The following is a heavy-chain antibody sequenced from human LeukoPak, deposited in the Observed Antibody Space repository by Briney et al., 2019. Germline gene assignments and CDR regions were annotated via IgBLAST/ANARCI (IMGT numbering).Heavy chain of an antibody. Sequence: GGSLRLSCAASGFTFSSYSMNWVRQAPGKGLEWVAFIRYDGSNKYYADSVKGRFTISRDNSKNTLYLQMNSLRAEDTAVYYCAKDGPLYYYDSSGAFDYWGQGTLVTVSS. CDR2: IRYDGSNK. V-gene: IGHV3-30*02. J-gene: IGHJ4*02. CDR1: GFTFSSYS. D-gene: IGHD3-22*01. CDR3: AKDGPLYYYDSSGAFDY.